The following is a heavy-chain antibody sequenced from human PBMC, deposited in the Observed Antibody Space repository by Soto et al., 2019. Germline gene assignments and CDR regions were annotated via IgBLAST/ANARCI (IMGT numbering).Heavy chain of an antibody. CDR2: IKQDGSEK. CDR1: GFTFSRDW. J-gene: IGHJ4*02. CDR3: VRSIGLRSGTSSD. V-gene: IGHV3-7*01. Sequence: EVQLVESGGGLVQPGGSLRLSCAASGFTFSRDWMSWVRQAPGKGLEWVANIKQDGSEKNYVDSVKGRFTIFRDNARNSLYLQMNGLRVDDTALYFCVRSIGLRSGTSSDWGQGTLVTVSS. D-gene: IGHD1-26*01.